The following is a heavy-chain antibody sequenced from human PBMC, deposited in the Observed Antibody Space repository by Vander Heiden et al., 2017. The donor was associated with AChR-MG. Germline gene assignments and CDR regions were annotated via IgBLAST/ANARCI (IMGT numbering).Heavy chain of an antibody. CDR3: VRVSDSSGYAHWFFDL. J-gene: IGHJ2*01. CDR1: GDSMSYHY. D-gene: IGHD3-22*01. V-gene: IGHV4-59*11. Sequence: VHPQDSSPGLVTPSETLSLTCTVPGDSMSYHYLGWIRQSPGEGLECIGQMSKSGFTDYNPSLRSRVTVSLDTSKNQVSLKVASVGAADTGVYYCVRVSDSSGYAHWFFDLWGRGTLVTVSS. CDR2: MSKSGFT.